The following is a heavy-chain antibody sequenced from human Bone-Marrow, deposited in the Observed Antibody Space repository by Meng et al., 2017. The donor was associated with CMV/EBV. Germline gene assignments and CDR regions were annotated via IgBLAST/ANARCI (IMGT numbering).Heavy chain of an antibody. D-gene: IGHD3-3*01. V-gene: IGHV5-51*01. CDR1: GYSFTSYW. CDR2: IYPGDSDT. CDR3: ARQRRFGVVTTLPFDY. Sequence: GESLKISCKGSGYSFTSYWIGWVRQMPGKGLEWMGIIYPGDSDTRYSPSFQGQVTISADKSISTAYLQWSSLKASDTAMYYCARQRRFGVVTTLPFDYWGQGNLVNVAS. J-gene: IGHJ4*02.